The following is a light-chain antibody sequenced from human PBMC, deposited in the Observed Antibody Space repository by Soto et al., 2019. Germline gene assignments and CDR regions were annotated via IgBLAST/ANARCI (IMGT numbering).Light chain of an antibody. CDR3: LHEDNYPWT. Sequence: AIQMTQFPSSLSASVRDRVVISCRTSQDISNKLGWYQQKPGQAPKLLIFGASTLHSGVPSRFSGSGSGTRFTLTITSLQPEDVGTYYCLHEDNYPWTFGQGTKVEIK. J-gene: IGKJ1*01. CDR2: GAS. V-gene: IGKV1-6*01. CDR1: QDISNK.